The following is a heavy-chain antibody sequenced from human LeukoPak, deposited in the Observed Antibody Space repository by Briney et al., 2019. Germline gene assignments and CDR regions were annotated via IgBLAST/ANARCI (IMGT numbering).Heavy chain of an antibody. D-gene: IGHD2-15*01. CDR2: INPHNGDT. CDR1: GYTFIGYY. CDR3: ATVRDIVVGGGPYYFDY. Sequence: VSVKDSCKASGYTFIGYYLHWVRQARGQGLEWMGWINPHNGDTNYAQRFQGRVTMTRDTSITTAYMELNRLKSDDTAVYYCATVRDIVVGGGPYYFDYWGQGTLVTVSS. V-gene: IGHV1-2*02. J-gene: IGHJ4*02.